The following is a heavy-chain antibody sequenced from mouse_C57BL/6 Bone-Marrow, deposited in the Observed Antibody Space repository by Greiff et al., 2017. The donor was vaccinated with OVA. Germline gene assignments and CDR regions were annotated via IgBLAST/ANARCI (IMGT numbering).Heavy chain of an antibody. J-gene: IGHJ3*01. Sequence: EVKLVESGAGLVQPGASLKLSCESNDYEFTSHDMSWVRKTPEKRLELVAAINSDGGSTHYTDTMERRFIISRDNTKKTLYLQMSSLRSEDTALYDCDRHEGDNWFAYWGQGTLVTVSA. CDR1: DYEFTSHD. V-gene: IGHV5-2*03. CDR2: INSDGGST. CDR3: DRHEGDNWFAY. D-gene: IGHD3-2*01.